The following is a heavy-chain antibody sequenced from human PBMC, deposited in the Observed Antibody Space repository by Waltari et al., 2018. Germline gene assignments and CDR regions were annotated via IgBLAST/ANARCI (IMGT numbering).Heavy chain of an antibody. CDR3: ARGVFDS. CDR1: GFDFNIYG. J-gene: IGHJ5*01. CDR2: VSGTTSYR. V-gene: IGHV3-21*01. Sequence: DVQLVESGGGLVKPGGSLRLSCGASGFDFNIYGMNWVRQSPGKGLELVALVSGTTSYRYYADSVKGRFTVSRDSAKTSVYLQMDSLRVEDTAVYYCARGVFDSWGQGTLVTVSS.